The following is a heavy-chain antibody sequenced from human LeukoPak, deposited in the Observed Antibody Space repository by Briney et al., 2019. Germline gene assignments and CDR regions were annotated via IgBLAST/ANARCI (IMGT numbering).Heavy chain of an antibody. CDR2: IYHSGST. CDR1: GVSISSGGYY. Sequence: SETLSLTCTVSGVSISSGGYYWSWIRQPPGKGLEWIGYIYHSGSTYYNPSLKSRVTISVDRSKNQFSLKLSSVTAADTAVYYCARDVGSSTSSPENYFDYWGQGTLVTVSS. V-gene: IGHV4-30-2*01. D-gene: IGHD2-2*01. CDR3: ARDVGSSTSSPENYFDY. J-gene: IGHJ4*02.